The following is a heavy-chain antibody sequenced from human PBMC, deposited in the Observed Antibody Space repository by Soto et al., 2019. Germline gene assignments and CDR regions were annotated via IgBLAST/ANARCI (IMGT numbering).Heavy chain of an antibody. Sequence: GSLRLSCAASGFTIINNALHWVRQAPGKGLEGVAVIWHDGSNKFYADSVKGRFTISRDNSLSTLYLQMNSLRAEDTAVYYCARASDYYIDYWGQGTLVTV. D-gene: IGHD3-10*01. CDR1: GFTIINNA. V-gene: IGHV3-33*01. CDR3: ARASDYYIDY. CDR2: IWHDGSNK. J-gene: IGHJ4*02.